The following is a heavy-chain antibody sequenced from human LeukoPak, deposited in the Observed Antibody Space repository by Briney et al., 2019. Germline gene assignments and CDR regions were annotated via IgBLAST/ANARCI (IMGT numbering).Heavy chain of an antibody. V-gene: IGHV3-30*04. Sequence: GGSLRLSCAASGFTFSSYAMHWVRQAPGKGLEGVAVISYDGSNKYYADSVKGGFTISRDNSKNTLYLQMNSLRAEDTAVYYCAGGYGSGSYRDYYYGMDVWGKGTTVTVSS. D-gene: IGHD3-10*01. CDR2: ISYDGSNK. J-gene: IGHJ6*04. CDR1: GFTFSSYA. CDR3: AGGYGSGSYRDYYYGMDV.